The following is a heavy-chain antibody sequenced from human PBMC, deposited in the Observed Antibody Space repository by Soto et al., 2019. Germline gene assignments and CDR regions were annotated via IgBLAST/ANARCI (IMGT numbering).Heavy chain of an antibody. CDR3: ARGMGRYFDL. CDR1: GDSISKFY. V-gene: IGHV4-4*07. D-gene: IGHD2-8*01. J-gene: IGHJ2*01. CDR2: ISARGTT. Sequence: HVQLQESGPGLVEPSETLSPICTVSGDSISKFYWGWTPPPTGKGLESLGRISARGTTNYNPSLLSRVAMSLDTSKNQFSLRLTSLSAADTAVYFCARGMGRYFDLWGRGTLVTVFS.